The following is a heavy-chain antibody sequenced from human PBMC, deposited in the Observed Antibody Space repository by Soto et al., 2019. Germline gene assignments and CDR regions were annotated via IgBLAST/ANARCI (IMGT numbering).Heavy chain of an antibody. Sequence: GGSLRLSCAASVFGFSSYGMHWFRQAPVKGLEWVAVLSFDGITKHYADSVKGQFTISRDNSKNTMYLHMNSLRPEDTAIYYCAKDGAWELLPAFGMDVWGQGTTVTVSS. J-gene: IGHJ6*01. D-gene: IGHD3-10*01. CDR1: VFGFSSYG. CDR2: LSFDGITK. V-gene: IGHV3-30*18. CDR3: AKDGAWELLPAFGMDV.